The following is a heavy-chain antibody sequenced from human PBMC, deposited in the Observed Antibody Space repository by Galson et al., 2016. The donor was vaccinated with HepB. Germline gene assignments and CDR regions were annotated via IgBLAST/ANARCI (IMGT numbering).Heavy chain of an antibody. CDR1: GGSVSSGSYY. Sequence: TLSLTCTVSGGSVSSGSYYWSWIRQPPGKGLEWIAYIYYSGSTNYSPSLKSRVTISVDTSKNQFSLNLNSVTAADTAVYYCARGLEWPYYFDYWAREPWSPSPQ. V-gene: IGHV4-61*01. CDR3: ARGLEWPYYFDY. CDR2: IYYSGST. D-gene: IGHD3-3*01. J-gene: IGHJ4*02.